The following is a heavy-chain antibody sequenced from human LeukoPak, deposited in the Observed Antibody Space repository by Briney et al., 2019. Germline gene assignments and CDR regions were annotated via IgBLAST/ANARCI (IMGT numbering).Heavy chain of an antibody. CDR2: IYYSGST. CDR3: ARQEWELTFLFDY. CDR1: GFTFSSYA. D-gene: IGHD1-26*01. Sequence: LRLSCAASGFTFSSYAMSWVRQPPGKGLEWIGYIYYSGSTYYNPSLKSRVTISVDTSKNQFSLKLSSVTAADTAVYYCARQEWELTFLFDYWGQGTLVTVSS. J-gene: IGHJ4*02. V-gene: IGHV4-30-4*08.